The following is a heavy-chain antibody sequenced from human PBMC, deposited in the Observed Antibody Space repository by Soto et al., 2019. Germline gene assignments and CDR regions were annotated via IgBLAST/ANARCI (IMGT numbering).Heavy chain of an antibody. J-gene: IGHJ6*02. V-gene: IGHV1-69*13. D-gene: IGHD3-10*01. CDR1: GGTFSSYA. CDR2: IIPIFGTA. Sequence: ASVKVSCKASGGTFSSYAISWVRQAPGQGLEWMGGIIPIFGTANYAQKFQGRVTITADESTSTAYMELSSLRSEDTAVYYCATGSYLLHYYYYGMDVWGQGTTVTVSS. CDR3: ATGSYLLHYYYYGMDV.